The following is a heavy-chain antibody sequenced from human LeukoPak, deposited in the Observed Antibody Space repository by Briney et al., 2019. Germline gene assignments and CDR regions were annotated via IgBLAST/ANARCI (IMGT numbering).Heavy chain of an antibody. D-gene: IGHD6-13*01. V-gene: IGHV1-18*01. J-gene: IGHJ4*02. CDR1: GYTFTSYG. CDR2: ISAYNGNT. Sequence: ASVKVSCKASGYTFTSYGISWVRQAPGQGLEWMGWISAYNGNTNYAQKLQGRVTMTTDTSTSTAYMELRSLRSDDTAVYYCARPFLYSSSWYRESYYFDCWGQGTLVTVSS. CDR3: ARPFLYSSSWYRESYYFDC.